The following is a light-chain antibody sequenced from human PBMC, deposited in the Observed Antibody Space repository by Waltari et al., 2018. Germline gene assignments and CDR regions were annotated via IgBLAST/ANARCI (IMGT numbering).Light chain of an antibody. CDR1: QSVRSN. V-gene: IGKV3-15*01. J-gene: IGKJ3*01. Sequence: ETVLTQSPATLSLSPGERVTLSCRASQSVRSNLAWYQQKPGQPPRLLFYGASSRATGIPDRFSGSGSGTDFTLTISSLEPEDFAVYYCQHYRDWPFTFGPGTKLEIK. CDR2: GAS. CDR3: QHYRDWPFT.